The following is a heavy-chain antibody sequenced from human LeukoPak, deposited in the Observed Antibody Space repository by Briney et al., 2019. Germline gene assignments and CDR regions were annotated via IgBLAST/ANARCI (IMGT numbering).Heavy chain of an antibody. D-gene: IGHD3-10*01. Sequence: PSETLSLTCAVYGGSFSGYYWSWIRQPPGKGLEWMGEINHSGSTNYNPSLKSRVTISVDTSKNQFSLKLSPVTAADTAVYYCARLPGYYGSGRYYYYYMDVWGKGTTVTVSS. CDR3: ARLPGYYGSGRYYYYYMDV. CDR1: GGSFSGYY. V-gene: IGHV4-34*01. J-gene: IGHJ6*03. CDR2: INHSGST.